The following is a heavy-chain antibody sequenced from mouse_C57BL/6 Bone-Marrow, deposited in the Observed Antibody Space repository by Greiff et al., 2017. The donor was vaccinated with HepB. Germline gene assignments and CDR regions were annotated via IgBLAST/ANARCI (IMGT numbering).Heavy chain of an antibody. D-gene: IGHD1-1*01. J-gene: IGHJ3*01. CDR2: ISDGGSYT. CDR1: GFTFSSYA. V-gene: IGHV5-4*01. CDR3: ARRSYYYGSSKGFAY. Sequence: EVHLVESGGGLVKPGGSLKLSCAASGFTFSSYAMSWVRQTPEKRLEWVATISDGGSYTYYPDNVKGRFTISRDNAKNNLYLQMSHLKSEDTAMYYCARRSYYYGSSKGFAYWGQGTLVTVSA.